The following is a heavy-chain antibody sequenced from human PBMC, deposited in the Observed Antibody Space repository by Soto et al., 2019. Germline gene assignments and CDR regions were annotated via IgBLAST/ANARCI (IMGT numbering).Heavy chain of an antibody. CDR1: GFTFSNYW. CDR2: MNQDGSER. J-gene: IGHJ4*02. CDR3: TRDRSGTMLF. D-gene: IGHD1-7*01. V-gene: IGHV3-7*01. Sequence: EVQLVESGGGLVQPGGSLRLSCTASGFTFSNYWMSWVHQAPGEGLEWVANMNQDGSERYYVDSVKGRFTISRDNAKNSLYLQVSSLRAEDTAIYYCTRDRSGTMLFWGQGTLVTVSS.